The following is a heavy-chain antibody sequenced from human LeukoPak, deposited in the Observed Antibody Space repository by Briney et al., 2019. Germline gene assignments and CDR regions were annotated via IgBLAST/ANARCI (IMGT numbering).Heavy chain of an antibody. Sequence: ASVKVSCKASGGTFSSYAISWVRQAPGQGLEWMGRIIPILGIANYAQKFQGRVTITADKSTSTAYMELSSLRSEDTAVYYCARVLLWFGELLYFDYWGQGTLVTVSS. CDR1: GGTFSSYA. CDR3: ARVLLWFGELLYFDY. J-gene: IGHJ4*02. D-gene: IGHD3-10*01. V-gene: IGHV1-69*04. CDR2: IIPILGIA.